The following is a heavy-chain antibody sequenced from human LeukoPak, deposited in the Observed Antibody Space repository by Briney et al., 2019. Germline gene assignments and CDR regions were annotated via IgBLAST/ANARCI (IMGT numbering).Heavy chain of an antibody. J-gene: IGHJ4*02. Sequence: GGSLRLSCAASGFTFSNGWMNWVRQAPGKGLEWVGRIKSKTDGGTTDYAAPVKGRFTISRDDSKNTLYLQMNSPKTEDTAVYYCTTATKSGTYSRGYWGQGTLVTVSS. CDR1: GFTFSNGW. CDR3: TTATKSGTYSRGY. D-gene: IGHD1-26*01. V-gene: IGHV3-15*01. CDR2: IKSKTDGGTT.